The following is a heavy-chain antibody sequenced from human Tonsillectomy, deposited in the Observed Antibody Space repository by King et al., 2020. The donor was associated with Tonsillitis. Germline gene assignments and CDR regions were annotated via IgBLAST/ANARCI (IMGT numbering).Heavy chain of an antibody. V-gene: IGHV3-23*04. CDR1: GFTFSDYT. Sequence: DVQLVESGGGLVQPGRSLRLSCAASGFTFSDYTMSWVRQAPGKGLEWVSGISGSGGSTYFADSVKGRFTISRDNSKNTLYLQMNSLRAADTAVYYCAKLITVAGKDYWGQGTLVTVSS. D-gene: IGHD6-19*01. J-gene: IGHJ4*02. CDR3: AKLITVAGKDY. CDR2: ISGSGGST.